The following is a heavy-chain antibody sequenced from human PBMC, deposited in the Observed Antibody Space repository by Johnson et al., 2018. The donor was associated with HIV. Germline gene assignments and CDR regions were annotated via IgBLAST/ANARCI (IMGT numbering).Heavy chain of an antibody. CDR1: GFTFSNSA. CDR3: AKGDRYNWNYVSAFDI. D-gene: IGHD1-7*01. V-gene: IGHV3-23*04. Sequence: VQLVESGGGLVQPGGSLRLSCAASGFTFSNSAMNWVRQAPGKGLEWVSAISGSGGSTYSVDSVKGRFTISRDNSKNTLYLQMNSLRAEDTAVYYCAKGDRYNWNYVSAFDIWGQGTMVTVSS. J-gene: IGHJ3*02. CDR2: ISGSGGST.